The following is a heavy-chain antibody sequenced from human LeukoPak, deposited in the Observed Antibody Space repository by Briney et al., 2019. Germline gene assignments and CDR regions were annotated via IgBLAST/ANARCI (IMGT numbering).Heavy chain of an antibody. Sequence: PGGSLRLSCAASGFTFSSYEMKWLRQAPGKGLQWLSYISSGGSTIYYADSVKGRFTVSRDNAKNSLYLQMNSLRAEDTAVYYCARVKRDTAMVFDFWGQGTLVTVSS. CDR2: ISSGGSTI. V-gene: IGHV3-48*03. CDR3: ARVKRDTAMVFDF. CDR1: GFTFSSYE. J-gene: IGHJ4*02. D-gene: IGHD5-18*01.